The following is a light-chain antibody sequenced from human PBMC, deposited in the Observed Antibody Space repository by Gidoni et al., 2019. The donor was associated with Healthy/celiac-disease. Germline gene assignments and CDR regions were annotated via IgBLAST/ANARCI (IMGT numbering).Light chain of an antibody. CDR3: QQDGSSPRT. CDR2: GAS. Sequence: EIVLTQSPGTLSLSPGESATLPCRASQSVSSSDLAWYQQKPGQAPRLLIYGASSRATGIPDRFSGSGSGTDFTLTISRLEPEDFAVYYCQQDGSSPRTFGQGTKVEIK. J-gene: IGKJ1*01. V-gene: IGKV3-20*01. CDR1: QSVSSSD.